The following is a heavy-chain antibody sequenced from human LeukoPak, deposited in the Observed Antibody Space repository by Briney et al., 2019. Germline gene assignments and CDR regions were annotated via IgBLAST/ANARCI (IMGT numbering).Heavy chain of an antibody. D-gene: IGHD3-16*01. Sequence: PGGSLRLSCAASGFTFSSYSMNWVRQPPGKGLEWIGNIFYSGSTYYNPSLKSRVTISVDTSKNQFSLKLSSVTATDTAVYYCARREGANWFDPWGQGTLVTVSS. CDR3: ARREGANWFDP. J-gene: IGHJ5*02. V-gene: IGHV4-39*01. CDR2: IFYSGST. CDR1: GFTFSSYSMN.